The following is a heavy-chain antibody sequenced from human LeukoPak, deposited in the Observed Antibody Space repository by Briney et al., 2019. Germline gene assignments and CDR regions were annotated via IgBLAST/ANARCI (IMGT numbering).Heavy chain of an antibody. J-gene: IGHJ4*02. CDR1: GLTFSNFK. V-gene: IGHV3-48*03. D-gene: IGHD6-19*01. CDR3: VRGASGWSLGY. CDR2: ISDSGRTT. Sequence: PGGSLRLSCAVSGLTFSNFKMNWVRQAPGKGLEWVSYISDSGRTTFYADSVKGRFTISRDNAKNSLYLQMSSLRAEDTAVYYCVRGASGWSLGYWGQGSLVTVSS.